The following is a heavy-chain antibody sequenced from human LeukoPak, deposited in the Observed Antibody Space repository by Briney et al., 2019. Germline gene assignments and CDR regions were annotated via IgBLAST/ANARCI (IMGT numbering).Heavy chain of an antibody. J-gene: IGHJ1*01. V-gene: IGHV1-2*02. Sequence: EASVKVSCKASGYTFTGYYMHWVRQAPGQGLEWMGWINPNSGGTNYAQKFQGRVTMTRDTSISTAYMELSRLRSDDTAVYYCARDYYDSSGNAYFQHWGQGTLVTVSS. CDR1: GYTFTGYY. CDR2: INPNSGGT. D-gene: IGHD3-22*01. CDR3: ARDYYDSSGNAYFQH.